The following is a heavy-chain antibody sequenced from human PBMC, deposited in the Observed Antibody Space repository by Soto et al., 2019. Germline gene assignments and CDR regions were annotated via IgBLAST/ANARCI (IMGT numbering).Heavy chain of an antibody. D-gene: IGHD2-15*01. J-gene: IGHJ6*02. Sequence: ASVKVSCRASGYTVTSYGISWVRQAPGQGLEWMGWISAYNGNTNYAQKLQGRVTMTTDTSTSTAYMELRSLRSDDTAVYYCARDGCSGGSCYYESPYYYYGMDVWGQGTTVTVSS. V-gene: IGHV1-18*01. CDR2: ISAYNGNT. CDR3: ARDGCSGGSCYYESPYYYYGMDV. CDR1: GYTVTSYG.